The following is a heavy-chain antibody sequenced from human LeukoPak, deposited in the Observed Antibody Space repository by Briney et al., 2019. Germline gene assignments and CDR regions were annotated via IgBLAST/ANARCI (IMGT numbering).Heavy chain of an antibody. V-gene: IGHV1-8*01. CDR1: GYTFTNYD. CDR3: ARGFSYRMDV. J-gene: IGHJ6*02. CDR2: MDPNSGNT. Sequence: GASVKVSCKASGYTFTNYDINWVRQATGQGLEWMGWMDPNSGNTGYAQKFQGRVTMTRNTSISTTYMELSGLRPEDTAVYYCARGFSYRMDVWGQGTTVTVSS.